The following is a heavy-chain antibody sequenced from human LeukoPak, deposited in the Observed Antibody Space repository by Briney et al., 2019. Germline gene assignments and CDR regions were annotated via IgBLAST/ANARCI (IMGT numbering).Heavy chain of an antibody. D-gene: IGHD3-10*01. Sequence: GGSLRLSCAASGFTFSSYGMHWVRQAPGKGLEWVAFIRYDGSDKYYADSVKGRFTISRDNSKHTLYLQMNSLKAEDTAVYYCARVGEQYHIQYFDYWGQGTLVTVSS. CDR2: IRYDGSDK. CDR1: GFTFSSYG. J-gene: IGHJ4*02. CDR3: ARVGEQYHIQYFDY. V-gene: IGHV3-30*02.